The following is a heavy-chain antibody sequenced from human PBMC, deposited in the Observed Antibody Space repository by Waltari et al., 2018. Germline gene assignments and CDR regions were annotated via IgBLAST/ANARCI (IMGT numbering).Heavy chain of an antibody. J-gene: IGHJ6*02. CDR1: GYTFNNYA. Sequence: QVQLVQSGGEVKKPGASVKVSCKASGYTFNNYATSWVRQAPGQGLEWIGWISGDNDNTNYAQKVQGRVTLTTDMSTSTAYMELRSLRSDDTAVYYCARWMDSPYYYYGMDVWGQGTTVAVSS. CDR2: ISGDNDNT. V-gene: IGHV1-18*01. D-gene: IGHD2-15*01. CDR3: ARWMDSPYYYYGMDV.